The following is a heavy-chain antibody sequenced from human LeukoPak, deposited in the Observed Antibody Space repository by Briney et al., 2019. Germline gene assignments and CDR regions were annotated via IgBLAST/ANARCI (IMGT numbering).Heavy chain of an antibody. J-gene: IGHJ5*02. CDR2: INHSGST. CDR1: GGSISSYY. CDR3: ARAVVVTTPSFDP. V-gene: IGHV4-34*01. Sequence: NPSETLSLTCTVSGGSISSYYWSWIRQPPGKGLEWIGEINHSGSTNYNPSLKSRVTISVDTSKNQFSLKLSSVTAADTAVYYCARAVVVTTPSFDPWGQGTLVTVSS. D-gene: IGHD3-22*01.